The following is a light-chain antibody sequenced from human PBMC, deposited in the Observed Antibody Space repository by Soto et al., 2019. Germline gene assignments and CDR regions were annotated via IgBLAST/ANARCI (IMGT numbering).Light chain of an antibody. CDR3: QYYGRTGT. CDR1: QSVSSSY. V-gene: IGKV3-20*01. Sequence: EIVLTPSRGTLSLSPCERASLSFRASQSVSSSYLAWYQQKPGQAPRTLIYGASRRATGIPDRFSGSESGTDFTLTISRLEPEDFAVYYCQYYGRTGTFGQGTKVE. CDR2: GAS. J-gene: IGKJ1*01.